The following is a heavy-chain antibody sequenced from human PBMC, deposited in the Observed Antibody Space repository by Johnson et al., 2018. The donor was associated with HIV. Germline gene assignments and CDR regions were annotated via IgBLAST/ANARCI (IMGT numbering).Heavy chain of an antibody. CDR3: ARLFYGDDAFDI. V-gene: IGHV3-30*14. J-gene: IGHJ3*02. CDR2: ISYDGSKK. Sequence: QVQLVESGGGVVQPGRSLRLSCAASGFTFSSYAMHWVRQAPGKGLEWVAVISYDGSKKYYADHVKGRFTNSRDNSKNTLSLQMTSLRAEDTAVYYCARLFYGDDAFDIWGPGTMVTVSS. CDR1: GFTFSSYA. D-gene: IGHD4-17*01.